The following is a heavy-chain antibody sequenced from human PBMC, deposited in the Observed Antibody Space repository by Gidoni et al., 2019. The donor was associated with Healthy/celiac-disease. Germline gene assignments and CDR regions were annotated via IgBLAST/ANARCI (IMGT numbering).Heavy chain of an antibody. D-gene: IGHD2-2*01. CDR2: IIPIFGTA. Sequence: QVQLVQSWAEVKKPGSSVKVSCKASGGTFSSYAISWVRQAPGQGLEWMGGIIPIFGTANYAQKFQGRVTITADESTSTAYMELSSLRSEDTAVYYCARANKPAATSGEYNWFDPWGQGTLVTVSS. CDR3: ARANKPAATSGEYNWFDP. CDR1: GGTFSSYA. V-gene: IGHV1-69*01. J-gene: IGHJ5*02.